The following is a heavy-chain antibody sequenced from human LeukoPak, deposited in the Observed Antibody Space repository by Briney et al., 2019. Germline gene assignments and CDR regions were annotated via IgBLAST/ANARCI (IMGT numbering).Heavy chain of an antibody. Sequence: ASVKVSCKASGYTFTGYYMHWVRQAPGQGLEWMGIINPSGGSTSYAQKFQGRVTMTRDTSTSTVYMELSSLRSEDTAVYYCARDGDYYDSSGYFSFDYWGQGTLVTVSS. CDR1: GYTFTGYY. CDR3: ARDGDYYDSSGYFSFDY. CDR2: INPSGGST. D-gene: IGHD3-22*01. V-gene: IGHV1-46*01. J-gene: IGHJ4*02.